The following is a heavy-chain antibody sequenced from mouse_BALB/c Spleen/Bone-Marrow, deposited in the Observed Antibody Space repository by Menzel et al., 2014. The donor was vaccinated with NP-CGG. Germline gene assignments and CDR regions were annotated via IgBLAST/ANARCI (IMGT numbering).Heavy chain of an antibody. V-gene: IGHV1-39*01. D-gene: IGHD1-3*01. CDR3: ARYNNYFDY. CDR2: IDPYYGGT. Sequence: VQLQQSGPELEKPGTSVKISCKASGYSFTGYNMNWVKQSNGKSLEWIGSIDPYYGGTDYNQKFKGKATLTVDKSSSTAYMQLKSLTSEDSAVYYCARYNNYFDYWGQGTTLTVSS. CDR1: GYSFTGYN. J-gene: IGHJ2*01.